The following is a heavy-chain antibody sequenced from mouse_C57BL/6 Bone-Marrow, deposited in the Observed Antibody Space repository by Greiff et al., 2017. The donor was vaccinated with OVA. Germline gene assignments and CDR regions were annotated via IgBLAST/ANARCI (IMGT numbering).Heavy chain of an antibody. D-gene: IGHD2-3*01. J-gene: IGHJ3*01. CDR1: GFTFSDYG. Sequence: EVKLMESGGGLVQPGGSLKLSCAASGFTFSDYGMAWVRQAPRKGPEWVAFISNLAYSIYYADTVTGRFTISRENAKNTLYLEMSSLRSEDTAMYYCARGDGLAYWGQGTLVTVSA. CDR2: ISNLAYSI. V-gene: IGHV5-15*01. CDR3: ARGDGLAY.